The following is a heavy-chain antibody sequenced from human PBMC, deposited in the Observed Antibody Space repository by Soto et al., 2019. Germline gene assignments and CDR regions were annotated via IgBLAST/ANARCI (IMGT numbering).Heavy chain of an antibody. Sequence: PGGSLRLSCAASGFTFGDYAMHWVRQAPGKGLEWVSVISWNGVGIGYADSVKGRFTISRDNSKNSLFLQMDSLRAEDTAFYYCAKDISGSGTNWYFDLWGRGILVTVSS. CDR3: AKDISGSGTNWYFDL. D-gene: IGHD3-10*01. V-gene: IGHV3-9*01. CDR2: ISWNGVGI. J-gene: IGHJ2*01. CDR1: GFTFGDYA.